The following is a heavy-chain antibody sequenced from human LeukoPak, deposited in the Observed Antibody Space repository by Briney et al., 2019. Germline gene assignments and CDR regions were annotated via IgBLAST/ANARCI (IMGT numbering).Heavy chain of an antibody. Sequence: PGGSLRLSCAASGFTFSNAWMSWVRQAPGKGLEWVGRIKSKTDGGTTDYAAPVKGRFTISRDDSKNTLYLQMNSLRAEDTAVYYCAREWHDYGGDSGGYWGQGTLVTVSS. J-gene: IGHJ4*02. D-gene: IGHD4-23*01. V-gene: IGHV3-15*01. CDR2: IKSKTDGGTT. CDR1: GFTFSNAW. CDR3: AREWHDYGGDSGGY.